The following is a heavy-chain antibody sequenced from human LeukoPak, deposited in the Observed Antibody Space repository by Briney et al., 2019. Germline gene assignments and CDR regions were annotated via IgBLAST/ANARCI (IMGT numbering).Heavy chain of an antibody. J-gene: IGHJ6*03. D-gene: IGHD6-13*01. Sequence: SETPSLSCTVSGGSISSYYWSWIPQPAGKGLEWIRRIYTSGGTSYNPSLKSRVTISVDKSKNQFSLKLSSVTAADTAVYYCARDQQSSSYHYYYYMDVWGNGTTVTV. CDR2: IYTSGGT. CDR1: GGSISSYY. CDR3: ARDQQSSSYHYYYYMDV. V-gene: IGHV4-4*07.